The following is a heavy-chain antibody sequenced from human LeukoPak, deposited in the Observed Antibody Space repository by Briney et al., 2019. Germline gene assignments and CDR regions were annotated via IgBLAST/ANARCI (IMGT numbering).Heavy chain of an antibody. CDR3: ARDSDGDYFDY. J-gene: IGHJ4*02. CDR1: GFTVSSNY. CDR2: IYSGGST. Sequence: GGSLRLSCAASGFTVSSNYMSWVRQAPGKGLEWVSVIYSGGSTYYADSVKGRFTISRDNSKNTLYLQMNSLRAGDTAVYYCARDSDGDYFDYWGQGTLVTVSS. V-gene: IGHV3-53*01. D-gene: IGHD4-17*01.